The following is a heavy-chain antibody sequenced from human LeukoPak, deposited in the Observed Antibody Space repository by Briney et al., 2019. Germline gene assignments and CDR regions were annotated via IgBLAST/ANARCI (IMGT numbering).Heavy chain of an antibody. D-gene: IGHD5-24*01. CDR1: GFTFSSDA. J-gene: IGHJ4*02. CDR3: AKPARDGYNYFDY. Sequence: GGSLRLSCAPSGFTFSSDAMSWVRQAPGKGLEWVSGISSSGGSTYYADSVKGRFTISRDNSKNTLYLQMNSLRAEDTAVYYCAKPARDGYNYFDYWGQGTLVTVSS. V-gene: IGHV3-23*01. CDR2: ISSSGGST.